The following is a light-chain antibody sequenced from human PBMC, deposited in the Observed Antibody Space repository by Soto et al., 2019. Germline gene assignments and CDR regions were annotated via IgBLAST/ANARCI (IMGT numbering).Light chain of an antibody. Sequence: EIVMTQSPATLSVSPGERATLSCRASQSVSSNLAWYQQKPGQTPKLLIYVASTRATGIPARCSGSGSGTEFTLTISSLQSEDFAVYYCQQYNVWPLTFGGGNKVELK. J-gene: IGKJ4*01. CDR1: QSVSSN. CDR3: QQYNVWPLT. V-gene: IGKV3-15*01. CDR2: VAS.